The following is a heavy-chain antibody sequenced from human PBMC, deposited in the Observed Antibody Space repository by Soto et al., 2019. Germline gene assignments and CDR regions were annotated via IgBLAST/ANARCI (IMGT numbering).Heavy chain of an antibody. V-gene: IGHV1-18*01. J-gene: IGHJ6*02. CDR3: AKNGQPPYYYYGMDV. D-gene: IGHD2-8*01. CDR1: DYTFTRYG. CDR2: ISGYNGDT. Sequence: QGQLVQSRAELKKPGASVKVSCKASDYTFTRYGISWVRQAPRQGLEWMGWISGYNGDTNYAQKFQGRVTMTIDTSTTTAYMELRSLTSDDTAVYYCAKNGQPPYYYYGMDVWGQGTTVTVSS.